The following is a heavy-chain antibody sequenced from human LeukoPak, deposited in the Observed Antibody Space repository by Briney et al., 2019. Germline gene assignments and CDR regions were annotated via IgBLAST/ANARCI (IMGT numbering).Heavy chain of an antibody. Sequence: SETLSLTCAVSGGSFSGYYWSWIRQPPGKGLEWIGEINHSGSTNYNPSLKSRVTISVDTSKNQFSLKLSSVTAADTAVYYCARKGGSPFDYWGQGTLVTVSS. V-gene: IGHV4-34*01. J-gene: IGHJ4*02. CDR3: ARKGGSPFDY. CDR1: GGSFSGYY. D-gene: IGHD3-16*01. CDR2: INHSGST.